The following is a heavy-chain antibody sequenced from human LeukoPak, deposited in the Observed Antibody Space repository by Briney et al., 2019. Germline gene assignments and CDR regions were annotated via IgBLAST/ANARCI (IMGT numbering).Heavy chain of an antibody. CDR3: AKGYSSGWFHYYDDLNWLDP. CDR2: ISYDGSNK. J-gene: IGHJ5*02. D-gene: IGHD6-19*01. CDR1: GFTFSSYG. V-gene: IGHV3-30*18. Sequence: GGSLRLSCAASGFTFSSYGMHWVRQAPGKGLEWVAVISYDGSNKYYADSVKGRFTISRDNSKNTLYLQMNSLRAEDTAVYYCAKGYSSGWFHYYDDLNWLDPWGQGTLVTVSS.